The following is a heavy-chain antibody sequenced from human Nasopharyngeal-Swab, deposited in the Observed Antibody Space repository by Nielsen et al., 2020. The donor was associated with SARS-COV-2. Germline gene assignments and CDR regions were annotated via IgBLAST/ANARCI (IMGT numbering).Heavy chain of an antibody. CDR2: IYYSGTT. V-gene: IGHV4-39*07. D-gene: IGHD6-19*01. Sequence: PGKGLQWIGNIYYSGTTNYNPSLKSRVTILLDISKNQFSLKLNSVTAADTAVYYCARYRSSNGWPQGNWFDPWGQGTLVTVSS. J-gene: IGHJ5*02. CDR3: ARYRSSNGWPQGNWFDP.